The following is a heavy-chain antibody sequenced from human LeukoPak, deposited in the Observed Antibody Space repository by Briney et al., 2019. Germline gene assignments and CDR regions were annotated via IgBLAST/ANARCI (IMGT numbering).Heavy chain of an antibody. CDR1: GFTFSTYW. J-gene: IGHJ4*02. V-gene: IGHV3-7*01. CDR3: AKDDSSGYYPDY. Sequence: GGSLRLSCEASGFTFSTYWMSWVRQAPGRGLEWEANINPVGSERSYVESVKGRFTISRDKAKNSLYLQMNSLRAEDTALYYCAKDDSSGYYPDYWGQGTLVTVSS. D-gene: IGHD3-22*01. CDR2: INPVGSER.